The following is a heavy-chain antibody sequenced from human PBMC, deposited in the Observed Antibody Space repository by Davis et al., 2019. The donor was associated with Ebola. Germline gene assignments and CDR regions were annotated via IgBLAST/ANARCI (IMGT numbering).Heavy chain of an antibody. Sequence: GESLKISCAASGFTVSSNYMSWVRQAPGKGLEWVSSISSSSSYIYYADSVKGRFTISRDNAKNSLYLQMNSLRAEDTAVYYCAREIYDYIWGSYRPYFDYWGQGTLVTVSS. CDR3: AREIYDYIWGSYRPYFDY. J-gene: IGHJ4*02. CDR2: ISSSSSYI. V-gene: IGHV3-21*01. CDR1: GFTVSSNY. D-gene: IGHD3-16*02.